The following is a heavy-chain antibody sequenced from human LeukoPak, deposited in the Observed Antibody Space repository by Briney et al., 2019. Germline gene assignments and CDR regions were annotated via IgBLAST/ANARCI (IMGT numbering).Heavy chain of an antibody. CDR2: IIRSGCNI. CDR1: GFPLSDYY. CDR3: AKDLGGSGSFGDY. Sequence: GGPLTLSCTASGFPLSDYYTSGTRGAPGKALEGLTYIIRSGCNISYADSVKGRFTISRDNSKNTLYLQMNSLRAEDTAVYYCAKDLGGSGSFGDYWGQGTLVTVSS. D-gene: IGHD3-10*01. J-gene: IGHJ4*02. V-gene: IGHV3-11*04.